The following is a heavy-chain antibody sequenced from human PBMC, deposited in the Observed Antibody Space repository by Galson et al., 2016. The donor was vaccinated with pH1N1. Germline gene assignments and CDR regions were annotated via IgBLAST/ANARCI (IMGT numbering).Heavy chain of an antibody. CDR1: GDSVSSSSDT. Sequence: CAISGDSVSSSSDTWNWIRQSPRRGLEWLGRIYHRSKWYYEYAPSLHGRLRISPDTSSNQKSLHLNSVTLDDAAVYYCAREVWLRRGYYIAHWGQGSLVNVSS. CDR2: IYHRSKWYY. D-gene: IGHD3-3*01. V-gene: IGHV6-1*01. CDR3: AREVWLRRGYYIAH. J-gene: IGHJ4*02.